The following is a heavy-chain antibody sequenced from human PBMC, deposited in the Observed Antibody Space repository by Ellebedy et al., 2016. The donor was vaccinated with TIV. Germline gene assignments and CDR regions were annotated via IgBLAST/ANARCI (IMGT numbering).Heavy chain of an antibody. CDR2: TSYDGDYS. J-gene: IGHJ4*02. Sequence: GESLNISXTASGFTFSSYSLNWVRQAPGKGLEWLAVTSYDGDYSIYADSVKGRFTISKDNSKNTLYLQLNSLRTEDTAGYYCAKDLGSGSSSAPFDYWGQGALVTVYS. CDR3: AKDLGSGSSSAPFDY. CDR1: GFTFSSYS. D-gene: IGHD2-15*01. V-gene: IGHV3-30*18.